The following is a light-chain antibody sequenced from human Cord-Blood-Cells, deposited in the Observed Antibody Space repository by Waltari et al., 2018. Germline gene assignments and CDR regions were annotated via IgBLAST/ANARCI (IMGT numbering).Light chain of an antibody. CDR3: AAWDDSLNGPV. CDR2: SNN. CDR1: SSNLGSNT. J-gene: IGLJ2*01. V-gene: IGLV1-44*01. Sequence: QSVLTQPPSASGTPGQRVPISCSGRSSNLGSNTVNWYQQLPGTAPKLLIYSNNQRPSGVPDRFSGSKSGTSASLAISGLQSEDEADYYCAAWDDSLNGPVFGGGTKLTVL.